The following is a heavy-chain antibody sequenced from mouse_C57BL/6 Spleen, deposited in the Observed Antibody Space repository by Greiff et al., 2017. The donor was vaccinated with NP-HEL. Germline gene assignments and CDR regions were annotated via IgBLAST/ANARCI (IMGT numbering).Heavy chain of an antibody. CDR2: IYPGDGDT. Sequence: QVQLQQSGAELVKPGASVKISCKASGYAFSSYWMNWVKQRPGKGLEWIGQIYPGDGDTNYNGKFKGKATLTADKSSSTAYMQLSSLTSEDSAVYFCARLDITTAFDYWGQGTTLTVSS. D-gene: IGHD1-1*01. V-gene: IGHV1-80*01. CDR1: GYAFSSYW. J-gene: IGHJ2*01. CDR3: ARLDITTAFDY.